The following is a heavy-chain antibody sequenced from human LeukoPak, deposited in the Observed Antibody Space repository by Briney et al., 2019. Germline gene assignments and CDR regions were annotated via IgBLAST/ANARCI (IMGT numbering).Heavy chain of an antibody. Sequence: PWGSLRLSCAASGFTFSRFGMHWVRQAPGKGLEWVAVIWYDGSNKYYADSVKGRFTISRDNSKNTLYLEMNSLRAEDTAVYYCARDYYYDSSGYWDYYFDYWGQGTLVSVS. CDR2: IWYDGSNK. CDR3: ARDYYYDSSGYWDYYFDY. D-gene: IGHD3-22*01. CDR1: GFTFSRFG. V-gene: IGHV3-33*01. J-gene: IGHJ4*02.